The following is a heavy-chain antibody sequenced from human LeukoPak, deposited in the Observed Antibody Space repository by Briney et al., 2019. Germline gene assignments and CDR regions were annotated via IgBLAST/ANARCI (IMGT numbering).Heavy chain of an antibody. V-gene: IGHV3-21*01. Sequence: GGSLRLSCAASGFTFSNYTMNWVRQAPGKGLEWVSTIRRSGSYRDYADSVKGRFTISRDNAENSLYLQMNSLRAEDTAVYYCARAAWLWDPWGQGTLVTVSS. CDR2: IRRSGSYR. J-gene: IGHJ5*02. D-gene: IGHD3-22*01. CDR3: ARAAWLWDP. CDR1: GFTFSNYT.